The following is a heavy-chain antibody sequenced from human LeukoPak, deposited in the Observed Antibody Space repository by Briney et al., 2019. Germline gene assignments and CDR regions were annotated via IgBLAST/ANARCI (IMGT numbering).Heavy chain of an antibody. CDR3: AKGWGGDYTGLEYYYYYMDV. CDR2: IRYDGTNK. CDR1: GFTFSNYG. Sequence: GGSLRLSCEASGFTFSNYGMHWVRQAPGKGLEWVAFIRYDGTNKYYGDSVKGRFTISRDNSKNTLYLQMNSLRAEDTAVYYCAKGWGGDYTGLEYYYYYMDVWGKGTTVTVSS. V-gene: IGHV3-30*02. J-gene: IGHJ6*03. D-gene: IGHD2-21*01.